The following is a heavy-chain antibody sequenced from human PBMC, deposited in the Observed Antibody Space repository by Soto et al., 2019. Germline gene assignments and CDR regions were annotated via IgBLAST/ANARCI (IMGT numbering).Heavy chain of an antibody. Sequence: SETLYLTCAVYCGSFSGYYWSWIRQPAWKGLEWIGEINHSGSSNYNPSLTSRVTISVDTSKNQYALKLSSVTAADQALYYCARVGKYSSSWYFKYDLGYCGQGTQVTVSS. V-gene: IGHV4-34*01. J-gene: IGHJ4*02. CDR2: INHSGSS. D-gene: IGHD6-13*01. CDR3: ARVGKYSSSWYFKYDLGY. CDR1: CGSFSGYY.